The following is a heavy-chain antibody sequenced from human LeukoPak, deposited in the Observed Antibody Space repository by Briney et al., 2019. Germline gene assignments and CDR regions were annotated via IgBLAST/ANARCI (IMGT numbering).Heavy chain of an antibody. J-gene: IGHJ6*02. V-gene: IGHV4-31*03. CDR3: ARASVSPTYYYGMDV. CDR1: GGSISSGGYY. CDR2: IYYSGST. Sequence: PSQTLSLTCTVSGGSISSGGYYWSWIRQHPGKGLEWIGYIYYSGSTYYNPSLKSRVTISVDTSKNQFSLKLSSVTAADTAVYYCARASVSPTYYYGMDVWGQGTTVIVSS.